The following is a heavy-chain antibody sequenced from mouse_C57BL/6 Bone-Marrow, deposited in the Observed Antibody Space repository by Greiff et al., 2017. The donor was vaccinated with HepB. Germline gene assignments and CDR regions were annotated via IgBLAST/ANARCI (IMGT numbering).Heavy chain of an antibody. V-gene: IGHV1-19*01. CDR1: GYTFTDYY. D-gene: IGHD2-1*01. CDR2: INPYNGGT. CDR3: ARENDYYGNYYYFDD. J-gene: IGHJ2*01. Sequence: EVQLQQSGPVLVKPGASVKMSCKASGYTFTDYYMNWVKQSHGKSLEWIGVINPYNGGTSYNQKFKGKATLTVDKSSSTAYMELNSLTSEDSAVYYCARENDYYGNYYYFDDWGQGTTLTVSS.